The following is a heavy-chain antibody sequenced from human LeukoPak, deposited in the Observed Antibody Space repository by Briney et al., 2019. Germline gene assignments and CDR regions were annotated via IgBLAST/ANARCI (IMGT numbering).Heavy chain of an antibody. Sequence: SVKVSCKASGGTFSSYAISWVRQAPGQGLEWMGRIIPILGTANYAQKFQGRVTITADKSTSTAYMELSSLRSEDTAVYYCARVHVVYGDYADGMDVWGQGTTVTVSS. CDR3: ARVHVVYGDYADGMDV. CDR1: GGTFSSYA. CDR2: IIPILGTA. D-gene: IGHD4-17*01. J-gene: IGHJ6*02. V-gene: IGHV1-69*04.